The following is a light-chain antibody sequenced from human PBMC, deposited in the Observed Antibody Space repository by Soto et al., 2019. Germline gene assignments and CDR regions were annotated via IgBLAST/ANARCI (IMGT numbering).Light chain of an antibody. CDR1: QSIDTW. CDR3: QEYNSYSPST. J-gene: IGKJ2*01. V-gene: IGKV1-5*01. Sequence: DIQMTQSPSTLSASVGDRVSITCRASQSIDTWLAWYQQKPGKAPKLVVYDASSLESGVPSRFSGSGSGTEFTLTINNLQPDDIATYYCQEYNSYSPSTFGQGTKLQIK. CDR2: DAS.